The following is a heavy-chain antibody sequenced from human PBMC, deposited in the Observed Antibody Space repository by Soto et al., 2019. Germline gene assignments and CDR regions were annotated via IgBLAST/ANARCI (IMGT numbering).Heavy chain of an antibody. J-gene: IGHJ6*02. Sequence: QVHLVESGGGGVQPGRSKRLSCVVSGFTFNDYAIHWVRQAPGKGLEWVAVISFDGNNKFYADSVKGRFTISRDRSKTTAYLQMNNLRAEDTAVYYCVRDHWDCSGGGCNPHQLNFFAMDVWGQGTTVTVSS. CDR1: GFTFNDYA. CDR2: ISFDGNNK. V-gene: IGHV3-30*03. D-gene: IGHD2-15*01. CDR3: VRDHWDCSGGGCNPHQLNFFAMDV.